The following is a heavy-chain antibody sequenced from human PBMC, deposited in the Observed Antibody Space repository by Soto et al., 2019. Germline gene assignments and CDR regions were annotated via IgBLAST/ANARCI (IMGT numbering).Heavy chain of an antibody. CDR3: ARHARGNRAPPPQHQRNWFDP. CDR1: GGSISSSSYY. Sequence: SETLSLTCTVSGGSISSSSYYWGWIRQPPGKGLEWIGSIYYSGSTYYNPSLKSRVTISVDTSKNQFSLKLSSVTAADTAVYYCARHARGNRAPPPQHQRNWFDPWGQGTLVTVSS. V-gene: IGHV4-39*01. CDR2: IYYSGST. J-gene: IGHJ5*02.